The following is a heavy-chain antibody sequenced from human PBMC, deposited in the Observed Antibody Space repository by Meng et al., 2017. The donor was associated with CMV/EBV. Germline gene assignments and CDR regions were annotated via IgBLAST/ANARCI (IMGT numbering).Heavy chain of an antibody. Sequence: GPWGGSGWSLGKPGGSLRPSCASSGFTVSSQSMNWVRQAPGKGLEWVSSISSSSSYIYYADSVKGRFTISRDNAKNSLYLQMNSLRAEDTAVYYCARGDGSGHFDYWGQGTLVTVSS. V-gene: IGHV3-21*01. D-gene: IGHD3-10*01. CDR3: ARGDGSGHFDY. CDR1: GFTVSSQS. CDR2: ISSSSSYI. J-gene: IGHJ4*02.